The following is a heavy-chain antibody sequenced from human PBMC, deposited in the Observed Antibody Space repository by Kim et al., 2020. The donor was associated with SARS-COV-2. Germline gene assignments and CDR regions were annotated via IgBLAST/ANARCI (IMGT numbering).Heavy chain of an antibody. J-gene: IGHJ3*02. V-gene: IGHV4-34*01. D-gene: IGHD5-18*01. CDR3: ARGPHGYPNAFDI. Sequence: YHPALKSRVTISVDTSKNQFSLKLSSVTAADTAVYYCARGPHGYPNAFDIWGQGTMVTVSS.